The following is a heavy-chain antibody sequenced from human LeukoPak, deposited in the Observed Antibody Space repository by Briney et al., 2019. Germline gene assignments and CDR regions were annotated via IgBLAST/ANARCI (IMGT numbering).Heavy chain of an antibody. J-gene: IGHJ5*02. CDR2: IYTSGSA. D-gene: IGHD3-3*01. V-gene: IGHV4-61*02. Sequence: ASETLYLTCTVSGGAISSGSYYWSWIRQPAGTGLEWIGRIYTSGSANYNPSLKSRVTISVDTSKNQFSLKLSSVTAADTAVYYCARAIWSGYPLYNWFDPWGQGTLVTVSS. CDR3: ARAIWSGYPLYNWFDP. CDR1: GGAISSGSYY.